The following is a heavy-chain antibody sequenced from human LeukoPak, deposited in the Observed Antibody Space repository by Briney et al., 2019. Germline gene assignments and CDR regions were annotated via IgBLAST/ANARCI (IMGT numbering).Heavy chain of an antibody. CDR1: GGSISSGGYY. D-gene: IGHD6-13*01. CDR2: IYYSGST. CDR3: AREVIAAAGSDTYYYYYYMDA. Sequence: PSQTLSLTCTVSGGSISSGGYYWSWIRQHPGKGLEWIGYIYYSGSTYYNPSLKSRVTISVDTSKNQFSLKLSSVTAADTAVYYCAREVIAAAGSDTYYYYYYMDAWGKGTTVTVSS. J-gene: IGHJ6*03. V-gene: IGHV4-31*03.